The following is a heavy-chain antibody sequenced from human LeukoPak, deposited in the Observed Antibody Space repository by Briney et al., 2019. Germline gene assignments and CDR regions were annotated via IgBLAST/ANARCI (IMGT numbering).Heavy chain of an antibody. CDR1: GFTFGSYA. D-gene: IGHD4-17*01. J-gene: IGHJ4*02. V-gene: IGHV3-23*01. CDR3: ARDYADYVGYFFFDY. CDR2: ISGGGGST. Sequence: GGSLRLSCAASGFTFGSYAMSWVRQAPGKGLEWVSAISGGGGSTYYADSVKGRFTISRDNSKNTLYLQMNSLRAEDTAVYYCARDYADYVGYFFFDYWGQGTLVTVSS.